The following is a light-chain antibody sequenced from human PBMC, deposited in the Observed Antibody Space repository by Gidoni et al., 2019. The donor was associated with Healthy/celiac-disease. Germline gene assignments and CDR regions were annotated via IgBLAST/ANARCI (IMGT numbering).Light chain of an antibody. CDR2: KDS. J-gene: IGLJ3*02. Sequence: SHELPQPPSVSLSPGQTARITCSGDALPKQYAYWYQQKPGQAPVLVIYKDSERPSGIPERFSGSRSGTTVTLTISGVQAEDEADYYCQSADSSGTWVFGGGTKLTVL. CDR1: ALPKQY. CDR3: QSADSSGTWV. V-gene: IGLV3-25*03.